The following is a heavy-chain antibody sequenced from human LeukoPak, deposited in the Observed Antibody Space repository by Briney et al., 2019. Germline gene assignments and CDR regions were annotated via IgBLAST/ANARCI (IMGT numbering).Heavy chain of an antibody. D-gene: IGHD6-13*01. CDR3: ARGIRAAAGTWFWFDP. Sequence: SQTLSLTCTVSGGSISSGDYYWSWIRQPPGKGLEWIGYIYYSGSTYYNPSLKSRVTISVDTSKNQFSLKLSSVTAADTAVYYCARGIRAAAGTWFWFDPWGQGTLVTVSS. V-gene: IGHV4-30-4*01. CDR1: GGSISSGDYY. J-gene: IGHJ5*02. CDR2: IYYSGST.